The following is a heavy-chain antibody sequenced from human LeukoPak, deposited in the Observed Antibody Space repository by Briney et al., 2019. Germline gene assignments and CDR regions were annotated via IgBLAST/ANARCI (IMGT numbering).Heavy chain of an antibody. J-gene: IGHJ4*02. CDR1: GGPFSGYY. CDR3: AGPHAAARFDS. CDR2: INHSGST. Sequence: SETLSLTCAVYGGPFSGYYWSWIRQPPGKGLEWIGEINHSGSTNYNPSLKSRVTISVDTSKNQFSLKLSSVTVADTALYFCAGPHAAARFDSWGQGALVSVSS. V-gene: IGHV4-34*01. D-gene: IGHD6-6*01.